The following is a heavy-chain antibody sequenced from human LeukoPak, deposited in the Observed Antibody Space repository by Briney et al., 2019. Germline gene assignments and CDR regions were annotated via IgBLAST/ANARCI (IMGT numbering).Heavy chain of an antibody. CDR2: IWYDGSNK. V-gene: IGHV3-33*06. J-gene: IGHJ6*03. D-gene: IGHD5-12*01. CDR1: GFTFSRCA. Sequence: PGGSLRLSCAASGFTFSRCAMNWVRQAPGKGLEWVAVIWYDGSNKYYADSVKGRFTISRDNSKNTLYLQMNSLRAEDTAVYYCAKGGWLRLRRHMDVWGKGTTVTVSS. CDR3: AKGGWLRLRRHMDV.